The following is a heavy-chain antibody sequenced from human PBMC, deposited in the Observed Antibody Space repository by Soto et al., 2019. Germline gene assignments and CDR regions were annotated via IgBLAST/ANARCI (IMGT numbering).Heavy chain of an antibody. CDR1: GFTFSSYA. V-gene: IGHV3-23*01. CDR3: AKYEGGFASSLNY. J-gene: IGHJ4*02. Sequence: GGSLRLSCAASGFTFSSYAMSWVRQAPGKWLEWVSGISGSGGSTYYADSVKGRFTISRDNSKNTLYLQMNSLRAEDTAVYYCAKYEGGFASSLNYWGQGALVNVSS. CDR2: ISGSGGST. D-gene: IGHD6-13*01.